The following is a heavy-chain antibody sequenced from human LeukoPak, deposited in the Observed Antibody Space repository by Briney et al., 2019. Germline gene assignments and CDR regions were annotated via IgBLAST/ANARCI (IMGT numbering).Heavy chain of an antibody. CDR1: GFTFSSYA. Sequence: SGGSLRLSCAASGFTFSSYAMSWVRQAPGKGLEWVSAISGSGGSTYYADSVKGRFTISRDNSKNTLYLQMNSRRAEDTAVYYCAKDFIGYCSSTSCYWHAFDIWGQGTMVTVSS. V-gene: IGHV3-23*01. CDR2: ISGSGGST. CDR3: AKDFIGYCSSTSCYWHAFDI. D-gene: IGHD2-2*01. J-gene: IGHJ3*02.